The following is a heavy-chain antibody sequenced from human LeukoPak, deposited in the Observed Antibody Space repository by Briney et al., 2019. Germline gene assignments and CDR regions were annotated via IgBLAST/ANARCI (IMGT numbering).Heavy chain of an antibody. CDR3: ARSIYSNYAYNWFDL. CDR1: GSRFTSYW. D-gene: IGHD4-11*01. Sequence: GASLKISCKGSGSRFTSYWIGWVRQMPGKGLEWMGIIYPDDSDTRYSPSFQGRVTISADKSISTAYLQWSSLKASDTAMYYCARSIYSNYAYNWFDLWGQGTLVTVSS. J-gene: IGHJ5*02. CDR2: IYPDDSDT. V-gene: IGHV5-51*01.